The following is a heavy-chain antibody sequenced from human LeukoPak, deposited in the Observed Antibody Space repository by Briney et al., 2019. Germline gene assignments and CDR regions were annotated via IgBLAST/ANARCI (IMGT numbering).Heavy chain of an antibody. CDR2: IYYSGST. J-gene: IGHJ4*02. CDR3: ARAQYSSGWYGLYFDY. CDR1: GGSISSFY. D-gene: IGHD6-19*01. V-gene: IGHV4-59*01. Sequence: TSETLSLTCTVSGGSISSFYWSWIRQPPGKGLEWIGYIYYSGSTNYNPSLKNRVTISVDTSKNQFSLKLSSVTAADTAVYYCARAQYSSGWYGLYFDYWGQGTLVTVSS.